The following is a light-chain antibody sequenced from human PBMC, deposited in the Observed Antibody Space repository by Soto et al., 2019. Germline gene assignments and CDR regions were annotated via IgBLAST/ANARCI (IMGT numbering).Light chain of an antibody. V-gene: IGLV1-40*01. CDR1: SSNIGAGYN. CDR2: DNS. J-gene: IGLJ1*01. Sequence: QSALTQPPSVSGAPGQSVTMSCAGSSSNIGAGYNIHWYQQLPGTAPKLLIYDNSHRPSGVPDRFSGSKSGTSASLAITGLQAEDEADYYCQTYDRSLSGYVFGTGTKVTVL. CDR3: QTYDRSLSGYV.